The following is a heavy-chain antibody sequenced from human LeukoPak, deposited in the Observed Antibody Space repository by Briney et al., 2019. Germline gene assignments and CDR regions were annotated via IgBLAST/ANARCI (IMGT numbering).Heavy chain of an antibody. D-gene: IGHD5-18*01. CDR3: ARSPVRGYSYGTYYYYYYMDV. J-gene: IGHJ6*03. Sequence: GGSLRLSCAASGFTFSSYSMNWVRQAPGQGLEWVSYISSSSSTIYYADSVKGRFTISRDNAKNSLYLQMNSMRAEDTAVYYCARSPVRGYSYGTYYYYYYMDVWGKGTTVTVSS. V-gene: IGHV3-48*01. CDR1: GFTFSSYS. CDR2: ISSSSSTI.